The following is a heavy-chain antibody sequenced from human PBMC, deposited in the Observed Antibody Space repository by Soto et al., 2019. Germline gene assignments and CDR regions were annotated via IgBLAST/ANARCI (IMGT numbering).Heavy chain of an antibody. CDR2: IIPIFGTA. J-gene: IGHJ6*02. CDR1: GGTFSSYA. CDR3: ASPRWCSGGSCYPGTDDYYYYCIDV. D-gene: IGHD2-15*01. Sequence: GASVKVSCKASGGTFSSYAISWVRKAPGQGLEWMGGIIPIFGTANYAQKFQGRVTITADKSTSTDYMELSSLRSEDTAVYYCASPRWCSGGSCYPGTDDYYYYCIDVWGQGTTVTVSS. V-gene: IGHV1-69*06.